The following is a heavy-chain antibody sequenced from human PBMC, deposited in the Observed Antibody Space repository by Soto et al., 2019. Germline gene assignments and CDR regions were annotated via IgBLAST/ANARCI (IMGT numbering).Heavy chain of an antibody. CDR2: ISTDGGDI. CDR3: AILPPGGDNLMIFAY. Sequence: GGSLRLSCVASGITLSDHYMSWIRQTPGKGLEWISYISTDGGDIYYADSVEGRFTISRDNAKKSLFLQMNSLRAEDTAVYFCAILPPGGDNLMIFAYCGQGALVPVSS. V-gene: IGHV3-11*01. CDR1: GITLSDHY. D-gene: IGHD3-16*01. J-gene: IGHJ4*02.